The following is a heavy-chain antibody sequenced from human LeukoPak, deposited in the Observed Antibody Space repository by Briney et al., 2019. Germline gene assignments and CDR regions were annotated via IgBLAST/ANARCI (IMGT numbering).Heavy chain of an antibody. Sequence: GGSLRLSCVASGFTFSSYTMNWVRQAPGKGLEWVSSISSSNSYIYYADSVKGRFTISRDNSKNTLYLQMNSLRAEDTAVYYCAMRGYSYGNYFDYWGQGTLVTVSS. J-gene: IGHJ4*02. CDR3: AMRGYSYGNYFDY. V-gene: IGHV3-21*01. CDR2: ISSSNSYI. D-gene: IGHD5-18*01. CDR1: GFTFSSYT.